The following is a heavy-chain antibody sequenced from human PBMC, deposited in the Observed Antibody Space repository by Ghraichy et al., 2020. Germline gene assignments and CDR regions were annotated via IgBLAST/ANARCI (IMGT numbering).Heavy chain of an antibody. D-gene: IGHD1-1*01. CDR1: GGSFSGYY. CDR2: INHSGST. V-gene: IGHV4-34*01. J-gene: IGHJ4*02. CDR3: ARASGYGIDY. Sequence: SQTLSLTCAVYGGSFSGYYWSWIRQPPGKGLEWIGEINHSGSTNYNPSLKSRVTISVDTSKNQFSLKLSSVTAADTAVYYCARASGYGIDYWGQGTLVTVSS.